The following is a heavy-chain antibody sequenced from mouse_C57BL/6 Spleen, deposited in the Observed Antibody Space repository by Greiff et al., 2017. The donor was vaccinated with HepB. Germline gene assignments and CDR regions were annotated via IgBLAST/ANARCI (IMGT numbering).Heavy chain of an antibody. Sequence: VKLMESGAELVKPGASVKLSCKASGYTFTEYTIHWVKQRSGQGLEWIGWFYPGSGSIKYNEKFKDKATLTADKSSSTVYMELSRLTSEDSAVYFCARHEGSLIYDGYSEAMDYWGQGTSVTVSS. CDR3: ARHEGSLIYDGYSEAMDY. V-gene: IGHV1-62-2*01. J-gene: IGHJ4*01. CDR1: GYTFTEYT. D-gene: IGHD2-3*01. CDR2: FYPGSGSI.